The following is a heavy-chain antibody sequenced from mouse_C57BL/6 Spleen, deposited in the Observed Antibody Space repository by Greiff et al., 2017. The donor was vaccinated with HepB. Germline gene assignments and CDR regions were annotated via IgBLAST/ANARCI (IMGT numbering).Heavy chain of an antibody. CDR3: AKLGRVYYAMDY. CDR1: GFTFSDYG. Sequence: EVNLVESGGGLVKPGGSLKLSCAASGFTFSDYGMHWVRQAPEKGLEWVAYISSGSSTIYYADTVKGRFTISRDNAKNTLFLQMTSLRSEDTAMYYCAKLGRVYYAMDYWGQGTSVTVSS. CDR2: ISSGSSTI. J-gene: IGHJ4*01. D-gene: IGHD4-1*01. V-gene: IGHV5-17*01.